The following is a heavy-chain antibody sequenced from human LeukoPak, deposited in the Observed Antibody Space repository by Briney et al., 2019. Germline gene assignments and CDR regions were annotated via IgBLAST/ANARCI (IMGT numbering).Heavy chain of an antibody. D-gene: IGHD3-16*01. CDR2: ISGDGTRT. V-gene: IGHV3-23*01. J-gene: IGHJ4*02. CDR1: GFSFSSYA. CDR3: AKWPEGAMDYFDC. Sequence: GGSLRLSCAASGFSFSSYAMTWARQAPVKGLEWVSAISGDGTRTYYADSVKGRFTISRDNSKSTLYLEMSSLRVEDTAIYYCAKWPEGAMDYFDCWGQGTLVTVSS.